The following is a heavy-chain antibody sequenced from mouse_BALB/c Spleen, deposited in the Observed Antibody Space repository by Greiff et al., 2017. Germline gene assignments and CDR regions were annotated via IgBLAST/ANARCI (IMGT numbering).Heavy chain of an antibody. V-gene: IGHV1-82*01. CDR3: AREGGYYWYFDV. Sequence: QVQLQQSGPELVKPGASVKISCKASGYAFSSSWMNWVKQRPGQGLEWIGRIYPGDGDTNYNGKFKGKATLTADKSSSTAYMQLSSLTSVDSAVYFCAREGGYYWYFDVWGAGTTVTVSS. CDR1: GYAFSSSW. J-gene: IGHJ1*01. D-gene: IGHD1-1*02. CDR2: IYPGDGDT.